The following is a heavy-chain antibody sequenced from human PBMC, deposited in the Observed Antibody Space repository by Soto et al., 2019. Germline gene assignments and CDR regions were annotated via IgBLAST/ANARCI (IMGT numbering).Heavy chain of an antibody. J-gene: IGHJ5*02. CDR3: ARGRRVVVAATRWVSWFDP. Sequence: ASVKVSCKASGYTFTSYGISWVRQAPGQGLEWMGWISAYNGSTSYAQKFQGRVTMTRDTSTSTVYMELSSLRSEDTAVYYCARGRRVVVAATRWVSWFDPWGQGTLVTVSS. CDR2: ISAYNGST. CDR1: GYTFTSYG. D-gene: IGHD2-15*01. V-gene: IGHV1-18*01.